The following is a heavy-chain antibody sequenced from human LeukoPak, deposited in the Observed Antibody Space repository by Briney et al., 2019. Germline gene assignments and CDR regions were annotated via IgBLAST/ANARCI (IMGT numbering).Heavy chain of an antibody. CDR2: ISSSSSYI. CDR3: ARVGIAVAIDY. V-gene: IGHV3-21*01. CDR1: GFTFSSYS. J-gene: IGHJ4*02. D-gene: IGHD6-19*01. Sequence: GGSLRLSCAASGFTFSSYSMNWVRQAPGKGLEWVSSISSSSSYIYYADSVKGRFTISRDNAKNSLYLQMNSLRAEDTAVHYCARVGIAVAIDYWGQGTLVTVSS.